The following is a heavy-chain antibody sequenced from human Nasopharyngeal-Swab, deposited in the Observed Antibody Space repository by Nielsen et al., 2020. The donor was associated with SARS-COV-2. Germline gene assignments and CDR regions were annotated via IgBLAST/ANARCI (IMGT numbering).Heavy chain of an antibody. CDR1: GFTFSSYS. V-gene: IGHV3-21*01. Sequence: GESLQISCAASGFTFSSYSMNWVRQAPGKVLEWVSSISSSSSYIYYADSVKGRFTISRDNAKNSLYLQMNSLRAEDTAVYYCARWDYSNYDLDYWGQGTLVTVSS. CDR2: ISSSSSYI. J-gene: IGHJ4*02. CDR3: ARWDYSNYDLDY. D-gene: IGHD4-11*01.